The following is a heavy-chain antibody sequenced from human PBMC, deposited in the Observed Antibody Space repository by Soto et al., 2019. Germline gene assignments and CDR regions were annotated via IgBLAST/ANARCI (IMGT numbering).Heavy chain of an antibody. CDR3: ASRIAVAGHHDAFDI. Sequence: GASAKVSCKASGYTFTSYGISWVRQATGQGLEWMGWISAYNGNTNYAQKLQGRVTMTTDTSTSTAYMELRSLRSDDTAVYYFASRIAVAGHHDAFDIWGQGTMVTVSS. J-gene: IGHJ3*02. CDR2: ISAYNGNT. CDR1: GYTFTSYG. D-gene: IGHD6-19*01. V-gene: IGHV1-18*01.